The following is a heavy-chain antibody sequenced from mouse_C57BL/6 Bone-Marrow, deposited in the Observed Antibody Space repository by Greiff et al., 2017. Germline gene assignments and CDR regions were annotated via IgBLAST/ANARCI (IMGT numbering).Heavy chain of an antibody. CDR3: ASAHPKRFAY. D-gene: IGHD1-3*01. J-gene: IGHJ3*01. V-gene: IGHV5-2*01. CDR2: INSDGGST. Sequence: DVHLVESGGGLVQPGESLKLSCESNEYEFPSHDMSWVRKTPEKRLELVAAINSDGGSTYYPDTIERRFIITRDNTKKTLYLQMSSLRSEDTALYYCASAHPKRFAYWGQGTLVTVSA. CDR1: EYEFPSHD.